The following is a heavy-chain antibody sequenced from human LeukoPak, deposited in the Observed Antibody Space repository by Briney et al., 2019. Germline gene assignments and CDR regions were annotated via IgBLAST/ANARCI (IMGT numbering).Heavy chain of an antibody. CDR3: ARAYCSGGSCYSADY. CDR2: ISAYNGNT. CDR1: GYTFTSYG. J-gene: IGHJ4*02. D-gene: IGHD2-15*01. Sequence: GASVKVSYKASGYTFTSYGISWVRQAPGQGLEWMGWISAYNGNTNYAQKLQGRVTMTTDTSTSTAYMELRSLRSDDTAVYYCARAYCSGGSCYSADYWGQGTLVTVSS. V-gene: IGHV1-18*01.